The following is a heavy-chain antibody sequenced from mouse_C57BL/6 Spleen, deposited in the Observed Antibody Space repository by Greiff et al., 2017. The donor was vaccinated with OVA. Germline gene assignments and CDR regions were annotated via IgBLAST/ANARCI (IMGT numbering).Heavy chain of an antibody. Sequence: VQLKESGPVLVKPGASVKMSCKASGYTFTDYYMNWVKQSHGKSLEWIGVINPYNGGTSYNQKFKGKATLTVDKSSSTAYMELNSLTSEDSAVYYCAREGITTVVASDYWGQGTTLTVSS. CDR3: AREGITTVVASDY. D-gene: IGHD1-1*01. J-gene: IGHJ2*01. CDR1: GYTFTDYY. V-gene: IGHV1-19*01. CDR2: INPYNGGT.